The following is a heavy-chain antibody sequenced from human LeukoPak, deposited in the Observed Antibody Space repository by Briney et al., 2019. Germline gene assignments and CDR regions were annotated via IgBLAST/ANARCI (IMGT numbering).Heavy chain of an antibody. CDR2: ISGYNGNT. CDR3: ARVYLGIYYDGSPSPFDY. J-gene: IGHJ4*02. CDR1: GYTFTSYA. D-gene: IGHD3-22*01. Sequence: GASVKVSCKASGYTFTSYAVIWVRQVPGQGPEWMGWISGYNGNTKSSQSLQDRVIMTTDTSTRTAYMELRSLRPDDTAVYYCARVYLGIYYDGSPSPFDYWGQGTLDTVSS. V-gene: IGHV1-18*01.